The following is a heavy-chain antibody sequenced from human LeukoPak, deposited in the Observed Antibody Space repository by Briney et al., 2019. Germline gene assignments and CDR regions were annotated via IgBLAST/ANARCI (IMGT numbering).Heavy chain of an antibody. J-gene: IGHJ4*02. CDR1: GGSISTTYSY. CDR3: ARLRRLLVREVVLSYFDG. V-gene: IGHV4-39*01. CDR2: IAYNGHT. Sequence: PSETLSLTCTVSGGSISTTYSYWIWIRHPPGRGLEWIGTIAYNGHTYYSPSLESRVTISADTSDNQFSLQLNSVTAADTAVYFCARLRRLLVREVVLSYFDGWAQGRLLTASS. D-gene: IGHD3-10*01.